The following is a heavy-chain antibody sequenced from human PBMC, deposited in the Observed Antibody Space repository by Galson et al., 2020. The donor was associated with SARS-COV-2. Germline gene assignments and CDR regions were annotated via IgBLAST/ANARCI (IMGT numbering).Heavy chain of an antibody. D-gene: IGHD3-16*01. Sequence: GESLKISCAASGFPLKNHNMIWVRQAPGKGLEWVSSISASGSYRYYADALKGRFTISRDDAKNSLYLQMNSLRAEDTAVYYCAKDLGGGHIMYWYFDVWGRGTLVAVSS. CDR2: ISASGSYR. V-gene: IGHV3-21*06. CDR3: AKDLGGGHIMYWYFDV. J-gene: IGHJ2*01. CDR1: GFPLKNHN.